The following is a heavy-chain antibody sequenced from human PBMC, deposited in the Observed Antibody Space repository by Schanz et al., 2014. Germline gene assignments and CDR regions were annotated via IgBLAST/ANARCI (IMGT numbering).Heavy chain of an antibody. Sequence: EVQLVESGGGLVQPGGSLRISCAASGFTVSSDFMAWVRHAPGKGLQWVSFIYGNVKTHYADSVEGRFTTSRDISTNTVHLQMNGLRPDDTGVYYCARDRGWRGFYYYGMDVWGQGTTVTVAS. CDR3: ARDRGWRGFYYYGMDV. CDR2: IYGNVKT. D-gene: IGHD3-10*01. J-gene: IGHJ6*02. CDR1: GFTVSSDF. V-gene: IGHV3-53*04.